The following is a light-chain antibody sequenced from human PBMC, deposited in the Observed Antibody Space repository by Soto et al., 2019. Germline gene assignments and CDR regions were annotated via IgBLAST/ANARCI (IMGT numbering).Light chain of an antibody. CDR3: QQYGSSPPT. Sequence: EIVLTQSPGTLSLSPGERATLSCRASQSVSTNYLAWYQRKPGQAPRLLIYGASSRATGIPDRFSGSGSGTDFTVTITRQEPEDFAVYYCQQYGSSPPTFGEGTKVEIK. V-gene: IGKV3-20*01. CDR2: GAS. J-gene: IGKJ1*01. CDR1: QSVSTNY.